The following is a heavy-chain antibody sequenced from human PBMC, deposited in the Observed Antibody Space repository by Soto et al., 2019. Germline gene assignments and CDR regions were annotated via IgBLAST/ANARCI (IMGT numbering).Heavy chain of an antibody. V-gene: IGHV3-23*01. D-gene: IGHD2-2*01. J-gene: IGHJ6*02. CDR2: ISGSGGST. CDR1: GFTFSSYA. Sequence: VGSLRLSCAASGFTFSSYAMSWVRQAPGKGLEWVSAISGSGGSTYYADSVKGRFTISRDNSKNTLYLQMNSLRAEDTAVYYCAIPIVAVPAVSMDVWGQGTTLTVSS. CDR3: AIPIVAVPAVSMDV.